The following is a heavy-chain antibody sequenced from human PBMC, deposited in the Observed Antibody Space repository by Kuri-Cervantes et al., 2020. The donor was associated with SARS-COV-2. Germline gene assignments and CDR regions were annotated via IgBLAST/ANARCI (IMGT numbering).Heavy chain of an antibody. CDR2: ISWNSGSI. V-gene: IGHV3-9*01. CDR1: GFTFDDYA. Sequence: SLKISCAASGFTFDDYAMHWVRQAPGKGLEWVSGISWNSGSIGYADSVKGRFTISRDNAKNSLYLQMNSLRAEDTAVYYCARDGGWYFRYGMDVWGQGTTVTVSS. J-gene: IGHJ6*02. D-gene: IGHD6-19*01. CDR3: ARDGGWYFRYGMDV.